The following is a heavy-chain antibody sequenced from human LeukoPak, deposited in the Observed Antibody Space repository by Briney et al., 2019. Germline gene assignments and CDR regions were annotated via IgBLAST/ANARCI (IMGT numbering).Heavy chain of an antibody. D-gene: IGHD5-18*01. CDR2: ISSSGSTI. CDR3: ARDWSGYNYGHPFDY. V-gene: IGHV3-48*03. J-gene: IGHJ4*02. Sequence: GGSLRLSCAASGFTFSSYAMNWVRQAPGKGLEWVSYISSSGSTIYYADSVKGRFTISRDNAKNSLYLQMNSLRADDTAVYYCARDWSGYNYGHPFDYWGQGTLVTVSS. CDR1: GFTFSSYA.